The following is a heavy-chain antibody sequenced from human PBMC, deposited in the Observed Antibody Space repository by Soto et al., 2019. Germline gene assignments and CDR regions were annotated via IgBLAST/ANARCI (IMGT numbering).Heavy chain of an antibody. CDR3: ARVSMNGDQDLDY. CDR2: IIPILGIA. Sequence: QVQLVQSGAEVKKPGSSVKVSCKASGGTFSSYTISWVRQAPGQGLEWMGRIIPILGIANYAQKFQGRVTITADKSTSTAYMELSSLRSEDTAVYYCARVSMNGDQDLDYWGQGTLVTVSS. D-gene: IGHD4-17*01. V-gene: IGHV1-69*02. CDR1: GGTFSSYT. J-gene: IGHJ4*02.